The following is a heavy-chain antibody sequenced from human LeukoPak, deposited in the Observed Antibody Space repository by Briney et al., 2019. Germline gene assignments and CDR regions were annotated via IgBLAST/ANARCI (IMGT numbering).Heavy chain of an antibody. Sequence: PGRSLRLSCAASGFTFSHYGMHWVRQAPGRGLEWVAVIWSDGSNKFYADSVKGRFTISRDNSQNTVDLHMNILRAEDTAAYYCAKDAQRGFDYSNSLEYWGQGTLVTVSS. CDR2: IWSDGSNK. CDR1: GFTFSHYG. V-gene: IGHV3-33*06. CDR3: AKDAQRGFDYSNSLEY. D-gene: IGHD4-11*01. J-gene: IGHJ4*02.